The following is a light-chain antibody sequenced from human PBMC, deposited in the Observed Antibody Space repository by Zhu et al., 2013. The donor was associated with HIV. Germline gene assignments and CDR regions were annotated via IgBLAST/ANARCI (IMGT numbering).Light chain of an antibody. CDR2: GAS. V-gene: IGKV3D-20*02. CDR1: QSVSSDY. CDR3: QQRSNWPPYT. J-gene: IGKJ2*01. Sequence: EIVLTQSPGTLSLSPGERATLSCRASQSVSSDYLAWYQQKIGQAPRLLIYGASSRAAGIPDRFSGSGSGTDFTLTISSLEPEDFAVYYCQQRSNWPPYTFGQGTKLEIK.